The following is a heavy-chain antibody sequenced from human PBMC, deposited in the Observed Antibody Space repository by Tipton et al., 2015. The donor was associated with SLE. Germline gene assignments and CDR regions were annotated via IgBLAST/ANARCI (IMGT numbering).Heavy chain of an antibody. D-gene: IGHD6-13*01. CDR2: INHSGST. J-gene: IGHJ4*02. V-gene: IGHV4-34*01. Sequence: TLSLTCAVYGGPFSGYYWSWIRQPPGKGLEWIGEINHSGSTNYNPSLKSRVTISVDTSKNQFSLKLSSVTAADTAVYYCARVAGIAAAGYFDYWGQGTLVTVSS. CDR1: GGPFSGYY. CDR3: ARVAGIAAAGYFDY.